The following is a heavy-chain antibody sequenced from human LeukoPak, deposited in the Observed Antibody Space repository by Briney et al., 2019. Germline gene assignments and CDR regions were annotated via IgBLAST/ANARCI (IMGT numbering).Heavy chain of an antibody. D-gene: IGHD6-19*01. J-gene: IGHJ3*02. CDR1: GGSISSSSYY. CDR3: ATQGIYSSGWYGAFDI. V-gene: IGHV4-39*07. Sequence: SETLSLTCTVSGGSISSSSYYWGWIRQPPGKGLEWIGSIYYSGSTYYNPSLKSRVTISIDTSKKQLSLKLSSVTAADTALYYCATQGIYSSGWYGAFDIWGQGTMVTVSS. CDR2: IYYSGST.